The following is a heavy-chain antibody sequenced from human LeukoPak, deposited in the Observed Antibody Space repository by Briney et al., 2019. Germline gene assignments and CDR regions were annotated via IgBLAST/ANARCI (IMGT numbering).Heavy chain of an antibody. Sequence: PGGSLRLSCAASGFTFSSYWMSWVRQPPGKGLEWVSSIFPSGGEIHYADSVRGRFTISRDNSKSTLSLQMNSLRAEDTAIYYCAKVTYGSGTYGAFDYWGQGTLVTVSS. V-gene: IGHV3-23*01. D-gene: IGHD3-10*01. J-gene: IGHJ4*02. CDR2: IFPSGGEI. CDR1: GFTFSSYW. CDR3: AKVTYGSGTYGAFDY.